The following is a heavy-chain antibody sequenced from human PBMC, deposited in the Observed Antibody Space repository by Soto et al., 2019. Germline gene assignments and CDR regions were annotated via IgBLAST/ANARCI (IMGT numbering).Heavy chain of an antibody. CDR2: ISNDGSDQ. D-gene: IGHD5-12*01. J-gene: IGHJ4*02. CDR3: AQGCSGAYCFFLVN. Sequence: QVQLVESGGGVVHPGRSMRLSCAASGFTFNNYAMHCVRQAPGKGLEWVAIISNDGSDQTYVHSVKGRFTISRDNSKNTVYLQMNSLRPDDTAVYFCAQGCSGAYCFFLVNWGQGTLVTVSS. CDR1: GFTFNNYA. V-gene: IGHV3-30*03.